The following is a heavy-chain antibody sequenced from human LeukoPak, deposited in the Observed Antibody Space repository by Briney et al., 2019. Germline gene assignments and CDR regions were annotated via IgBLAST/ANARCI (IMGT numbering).Heavy chain of an antibody. CDR2: INHSGST. CDR1: GGSFSGYY. CDR3: AREPSYYYGSGSYYY. D-gene: IGHD3-10*01. Sequence: PSETLSLTCAVYGGSFSGYYWSWIRQPPGKGLEWIGEINHSGSTNYNPSLKSRVTISVDTSKNQFSLKLSSVTAADTAVYYCAREPSYYYGSGSYYYWGQGTLVTVSS. V-gene: IGHV4-34*01. J-gene: IGHJ4*02.